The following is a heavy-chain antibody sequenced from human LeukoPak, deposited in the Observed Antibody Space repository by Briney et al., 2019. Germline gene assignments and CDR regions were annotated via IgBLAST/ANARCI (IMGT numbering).Heavy chain of an antibody. CDR3: AGGAYYGSGSSDY. D-gene: IGHD3-10*01. V-gene: IGHV4-4*02. Sequence: SGTLSLTCAVSGGSISSSNWWSWVRQPPGKGLEWIGEIYHSGSTNYNPSLRSRVTISVDKSKNQFSLKLSSVTAADTAVYYCAGGAYYGSGSSDYWGQGTLVTVSS. CDR2: IYHSGST. J-gene: IGHJ4*02. CDR1: GGSISSSNW.